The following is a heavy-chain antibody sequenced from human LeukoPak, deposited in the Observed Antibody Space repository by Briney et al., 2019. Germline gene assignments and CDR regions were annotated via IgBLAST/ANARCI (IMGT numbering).Heavy chain of an antibody. D-gene: IGHD3-22*01. J-gene: IGHJ5*01. CDR3: VHRSNYYDISAFYFDC. V-gene: IGHV2-5*02. CDR2: IYWDDDE. Sequence: SGPTLVKPTQTLTLTCTFSGFSLTTSGVGVGWVRQPPGKALDWLALIYWDDDERYSPSLQSRLTITKDTSRNQVVLRMTNMDPVDTATYCCVHRSNYYDISAFYFDCWGQGTLVTVSS. CDR1: GFSLTTSGVG.